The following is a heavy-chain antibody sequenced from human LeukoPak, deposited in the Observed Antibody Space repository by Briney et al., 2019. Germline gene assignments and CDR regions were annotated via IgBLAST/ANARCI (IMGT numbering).Heavy chain of an antibody. V-gene: IGHV1-8*03. D-gene: IGHD3-9*01. Sequence: EASVKVSCKASGYTFTSYDINWVRQATGQGLEWMGWMNPNSGNTGYAQKFQGRVTITRNTSISTAYMELSSLRSEDTAVYYCARANILRYLTGYYYYYMDVWGKGTTVTVSS. CDR1: GYTFTSYD. CDR2: MNPNSGNT. CDR3: ARANILRYLTGYYYYYMDV. J-gene: IGHJ6*03.